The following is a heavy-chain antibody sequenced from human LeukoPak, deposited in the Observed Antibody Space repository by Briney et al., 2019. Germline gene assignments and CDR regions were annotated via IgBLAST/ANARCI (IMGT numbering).Heavy chain of an antibody. CDR2: IYTGGTA. CDR1: GFIINGNY. CDR3: ARGHGQ. J-gene: IGHJ4*02. V-gene: IGHV3-66*01. Sequence: SGGSLRLSCVVSGFIINGNYMSWVRQAPGKGLEWVSVIYTGGTAAYTDSVRGRFTISRDTSKNTLYLQMNSLTVEDTAVYYCARGHGQWGQGTLVTVSS.